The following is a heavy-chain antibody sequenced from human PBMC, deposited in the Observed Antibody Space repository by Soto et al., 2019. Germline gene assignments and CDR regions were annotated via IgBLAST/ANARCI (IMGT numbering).Heavy chain of an antibody. V-gene: IGHV3-33*06. J-gene: IGHJ4*02. CDR1: GFSFSNYG. CDR2: IWYDGSKK. D-gene: IGHD3-16*01. Sequence: QVQLVESGGGVVQPGGSLRLSCGASGFSFSNYGMYWVRQAPGKGLEWVAVIWYDGSKKKYVDSVKGRFTISRDNSKNTVLLQMDSLRVEDTAVYYCAKDQGGGDRRSGYFHYWGQGSLVIVSS. CDR3: AKDQGGGDRRSGYFHY.